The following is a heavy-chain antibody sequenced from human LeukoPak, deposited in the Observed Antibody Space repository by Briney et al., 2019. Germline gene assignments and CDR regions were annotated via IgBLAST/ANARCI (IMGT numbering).Heavy chain of an antibody. J-gene: IGHJ4*02. CDR3: ARGGYCSSTSCYGPSDFDY. Sequence: PSETLSLTYTVSCSSISSGGYYLSWIRQHPGKGLEWIGYIYYSGRTYYNPSLKSRVTISVDTSTNQFSLKLSSVTAADTAVYYCARGGYCSSTSCYGPSDFDYWGQGTLVTVSS. CDR1: CSSISSGGYY. V-gene: IGHV4-31*03. D-gene: IGHD2-2*03. CDR2: IYYSGRT.